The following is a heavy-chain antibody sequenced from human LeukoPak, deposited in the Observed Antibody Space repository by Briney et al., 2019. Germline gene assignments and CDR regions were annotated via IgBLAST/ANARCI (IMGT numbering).Heavy chain of an antibody. V-gene: IGHV3-21*01. Sequence: PGGSLRPSCAASGFTFSSYNMNWVRQAPGKGPEWVSSISSSTSFIYYADSMKGRFTISRDNAKNSLYLQMNSLRAEDTAVYYCARGGYGDEPFDYWGQGTLVTVSS. J-gene: IGHJ4*02. CDR2: ISSSTSFI. D-gene: IGHD4-17*01. CDR1: GFTFSSYN. CDR3: ARGGYGDEPFDY.